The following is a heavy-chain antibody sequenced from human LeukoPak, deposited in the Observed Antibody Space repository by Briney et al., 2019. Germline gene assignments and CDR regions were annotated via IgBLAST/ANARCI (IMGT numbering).Heavy chain of an antibody. CDR1: GYSFTSYW. CDR3: ARHGRVAAELKVWFDP. D-gene: IGHD6-13*01. CDR2: IYPCDSDT. V-gene: IGHV5-51*01. J-gene: IGHJ5*02. Sequence: GESLKISCKGSGYSFTSYWIGWVRQMPGKGLEWMGIIYPCDSDTRYSPSFQGQVTISADKSISTAYLQWSSLKASDTAMYYCARHGRVAAELKVWFDPWGQGTLVTVSS.